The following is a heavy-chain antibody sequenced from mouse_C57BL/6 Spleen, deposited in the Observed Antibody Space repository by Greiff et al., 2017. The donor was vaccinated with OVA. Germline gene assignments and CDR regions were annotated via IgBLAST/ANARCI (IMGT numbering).Heavy chain of an antibody. J-gene: IGHJ3*01. D-gene: IGHD1-1*01. V-gene: IGHV1-72*01. CDR1: GYTFTSYW. CDR3: ARARIFLTTVVSSEAY. Sequence: QVQLQQPGAELVKPGASVKLSCKASGYTFTSYWMHWVKQRPGRGLEWIGRIDPNSGGTKYNEKFKSKATLTVDKPSSTAYMQLSSLTSEDSAVYYCARARIFLTTVVSSEAYWGQGTLVTVSA. CDR2: IDPNSGGT.